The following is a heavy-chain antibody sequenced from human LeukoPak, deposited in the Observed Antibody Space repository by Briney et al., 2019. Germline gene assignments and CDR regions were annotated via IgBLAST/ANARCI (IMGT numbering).Heavy chain of an antibody. J-gene: IGHJ4*02. D-gene: IGHD3-10*01. CDR2: ISSSGSDI. CDR1: GFTFSSYA. CDR3: ARVWFGIDD. V-gene: IGHV3-48*03. Sequence: GGSLRLSCAASGFTFSSYAMHWVRQAPGKGLEWVSYISSSGSDIYYADSVKGRFTISRDNAKNSLYLQMNSLRAEDTAVYYCARVWFGIDDWGQGTLVTVSS.